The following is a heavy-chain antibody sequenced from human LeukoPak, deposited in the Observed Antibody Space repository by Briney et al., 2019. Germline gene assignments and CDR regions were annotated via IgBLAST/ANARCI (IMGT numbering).Heavy chain of an antibody. V-gene: IGHV3-23*01. Sequence: PGGSLRHSCAASGFTFSSYTMSRGPAAPGEGLEGVSAISGSGGRTYSADSVKGRFTISRDNSKNTLYLQLNSLRAEDTAVYYCAKVEPDYGVLREYFDYWGGGTLVSVSS. J-gene: IGHJ4*02. CDR2: ISGSGGRT. CDR3: AKVEPDYGVLREYFDY. CDR1: GFTFSSYT. D-gene: IGHD4-17*01.